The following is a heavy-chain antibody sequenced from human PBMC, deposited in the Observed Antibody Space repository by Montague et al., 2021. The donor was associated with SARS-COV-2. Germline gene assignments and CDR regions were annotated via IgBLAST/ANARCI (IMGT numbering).Heavy chain of an antibody. CDR1: GFSVSSNY. Sequence: SLRLSCAASGFSVSSNYMSWVRQAPGKGLEWVSLIYSGSGTSSADSVQGRFTTSRDNSKNTLFLQMNSLRAEDTAVYYCARDLDGAFDFWGQGTRVTVSS. V-gene: IGHV3-66*02. CDR2: IYSGSGT. CDR3: ARDLDGAFDF. J-gene: IGHJ3*01.